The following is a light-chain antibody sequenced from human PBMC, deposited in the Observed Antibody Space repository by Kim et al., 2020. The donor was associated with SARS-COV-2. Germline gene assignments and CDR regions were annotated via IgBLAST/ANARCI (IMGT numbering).Light chain of an antibody. CDR3: QQYKNWPPLT. CDR1: QSVSSN. V-gene: IGKV3-15*01. Sequence: EIVMTQSPATLSVSPGERATLSCRASQSVSSNLAWYQQKPGQTPRLLIYGASTRATGIPARFSGSGSGTEFTLTISSLQSEDFAVYYCQQYKNWPPLTFGGGTKVDIK. CDR2: GAS. J-gene: IGKJ4*01.